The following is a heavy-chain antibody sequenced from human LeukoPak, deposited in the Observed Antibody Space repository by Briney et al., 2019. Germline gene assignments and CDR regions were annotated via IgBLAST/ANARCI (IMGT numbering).Heavy chain of an antibody. Sequence: PGGSLRLSCAASGFAFSDYYMSWIRQAPGKGLEWVSYISSSGSTIYYADSVKGRFTISRDNAKNSLYLQMNSLRAEDTAVYYCARVARYYDSSGYSPDAFDIWGQGTMVTVSS. V-gene: IGHV3-11*04. CDR3: ARVARYYDSSGYSPDAFDI. D-gene: IGHD3-22*01. CDR2: ISSSGSTI. CDR1: GFAFSDYY. J-gene: IGHJ3*02.